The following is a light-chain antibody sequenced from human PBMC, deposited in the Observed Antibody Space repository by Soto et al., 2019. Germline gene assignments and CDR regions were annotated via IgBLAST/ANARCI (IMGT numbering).Light chain of an antibody. CDR2: KAT. CDR3: QQYSKEST. CDR1: QNVSNW. Sequence: DVEMTQSPSTLPTSIGDRVTINCRVSQNVSNWLACYQQKPGKAPKLLIYKATRLESGVPSRFSASGSGTDFTLTINSQQSDEFATYCCQQYSKESTFGQGTKLEIK. V-gene: IGKV1-5*03. J-gene: IGKJ2*01.